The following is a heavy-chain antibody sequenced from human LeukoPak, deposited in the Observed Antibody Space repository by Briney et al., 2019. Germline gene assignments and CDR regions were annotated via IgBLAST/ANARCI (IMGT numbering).Heavy chain of an antibody. J-gene: IGHJ4*02. D-gene: IGHD3-10*01. Sequence: APVKVSCKASGGTFSSYAISWVRQAPGQGLEWMGGIIPIFGTANYAQKFQGRVTITADESTSTAYMELSSLRSEDTAVYYCARGVIKAPNLYYFDYWGQGTLVTVSS. CDR3: ARGVIKAPNLYYFDY. V-gene: IGHV1-69*13. CDR1: GGTFSSYA. CDR2: IIPIFGTA.